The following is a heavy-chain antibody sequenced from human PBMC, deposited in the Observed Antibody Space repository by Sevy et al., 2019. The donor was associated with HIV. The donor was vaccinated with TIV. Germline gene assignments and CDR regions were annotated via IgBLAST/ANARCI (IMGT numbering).Heavy chain of an antibody. CDR1: GYTFTSYG. D-gene: IGHD3-3*01. CDR3: ARYRITIFGVVEYYFDY. Sequence: ASVKVSCKASGYTFTSYGISWVRQAPGQGLEWMGWISAYNGNTNYAQKLQGRVTMTTDTSTSTDYMELRGLRSDDTAVYYCARYRITIFGVVEYYFDYWGQGTLVTVSS. V-gene: IGHV1-18*01. CDR2: ISAYNGNT. J-gene: IGHJ4*02.